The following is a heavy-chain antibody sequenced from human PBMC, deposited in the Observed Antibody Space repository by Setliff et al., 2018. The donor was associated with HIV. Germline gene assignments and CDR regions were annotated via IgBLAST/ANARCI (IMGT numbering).Heavy chain of an antibody. CDR3: AKVSRGTVVRGVIIVGYFDY. Sequence: LRLSCAASGFTFNNYVMGWVRQAPGKGLEWVSGISGSGGSTYYADSGKGRFTISRDNSKNTLYMQMNSLRVEDTAIYYCAKVSRGTVVRGVIIVGYFDYWGQGTLVTVSS. V-gene: IGHV3-23*01. CDR1: GFTFNNYV. CDR2: ISGSGGST. J-gene: IGHJ4*02. D-gene: IGHD3-10*01.